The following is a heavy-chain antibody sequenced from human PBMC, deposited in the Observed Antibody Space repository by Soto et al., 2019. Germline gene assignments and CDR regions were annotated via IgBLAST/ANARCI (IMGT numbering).Heavy chain of an antibody. CDR1: GFIFSSNS. CDR2: ISGGSDFI. J-gene: IGHJ5*02. CDR3: VRNFMLAGPTNGHIDP. Sequence: PGGSLRLSCEGSGFIFSSNSMTWVRQAPGKGLEWVSSISGGSDFIYYADSVKGRFTISRDNAKNSLYLQMNSLRVEDTAVYYCVRNFMLAGPTNGHIDPWGQGTLVTVSS. D-gene: IGHD6-19*01. V-gene: IGHV3-21*01.